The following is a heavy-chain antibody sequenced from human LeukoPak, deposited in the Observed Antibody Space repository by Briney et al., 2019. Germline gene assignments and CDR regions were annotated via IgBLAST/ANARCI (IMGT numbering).Heavy chain of an antibody. CDR2: IYTSGST. CDR3: AAWKGYSGYDFFDY. J-gene: IGHJ4*02. D-gene: IGHD5-12*01. CDR1: GGSISSYY. V-gene: IGHV4-4*07. Sequence: SETLSLTCTVSGGSISSYYWSWIRQPAGKGLEWIGRIYTSGSTNYNPPLKSRVTMSVDTSKNQFSLKLSSVTAADTAVYYCAAWKGYSGYDFFDYWGQGTLVTVSS.